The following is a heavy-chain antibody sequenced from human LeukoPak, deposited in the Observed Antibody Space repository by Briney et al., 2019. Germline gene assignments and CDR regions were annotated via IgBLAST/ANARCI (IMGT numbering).Heavy chain of an antibody. CDR3: AKGGLGYCSSTSCYRLAAFDI. CDR2: ISGIGGST. J-gene: IGHJ3*02. CDR1: GFTFSSYA. Sequence: GGSLRLSCAASGFTFSSYAMSWVRQAPGKGLEWVSAISGIGGSTYYADSVKGRFTISRDNSKNTLYLQMNSLRAEDTAVYYCAKGGLGYCSSTSCYRLAAFDIWGQGTMVTVSS. D-gene: IGHD2-2*01. V-gene: IGHV3-23*01.